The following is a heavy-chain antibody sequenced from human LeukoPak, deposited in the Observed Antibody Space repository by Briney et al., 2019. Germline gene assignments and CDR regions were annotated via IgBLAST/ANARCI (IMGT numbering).Heavy chain of an antibody. CDR1: GFTFSSYS. J-gene: IGHJ4*02. Sequence: GRSLRLSCAASGFTFSSYSMNWVRQAPGKGLEWVSSISSSSSYIYYADSVKGRFTISRDNAKNSLYLQMNSLRAEDTAVYYCARDSYYGSGSYSFDYWGQGTLVTVSS. CDR2: ISSSSSYI. CDR3: ARDSYYGSGSYSFDY. D-gene: IGHD3-10*01. V-gene: IGHV3-21*01.